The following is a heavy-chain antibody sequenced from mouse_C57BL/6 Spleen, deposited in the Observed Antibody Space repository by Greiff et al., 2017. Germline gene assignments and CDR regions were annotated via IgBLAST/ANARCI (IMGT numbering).Heavy chain of an antibody. CDR1: GFTFSNYW. J-gene: IGHJ4*01. CDR3: TAYDSYAMDD. CDR2: IRLKSDNYAT. D-gene: IGHD2-12*01. V-gene: IGHV6-3*01. Sequence: EVMLVESGGGLVQPGGSMQLSCVASGFTFSNYWMHWVRQSPEQGLEWVAQIRLKSDNYATHYAESVKGRVTFSRDDSKSSVYLQMIKLRAEDTGIYYCTAYDSYAMDDWGQGASVTVA.